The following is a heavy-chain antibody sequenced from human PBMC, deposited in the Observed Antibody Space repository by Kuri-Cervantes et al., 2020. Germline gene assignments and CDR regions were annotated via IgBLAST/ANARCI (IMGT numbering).Heavy chain of an antibody. CDR3: AKGDDILTGYYNDAFDI. D-gene: IGHD3-9*01. V-gene: IGHV3-23*01. CDR1: GFIFSTYA. J-gene: IGHJ3*02. CDR2: ISDSGGRT. Sequence: GESLKISCTASGFIFSTYAMSWVRQAPGKGLEWVSGISDSGGRTHYTDAVKGRFTISRDNSQNTLYLQINSLRAEDTAVYYCAKGDDILTGYYNDAFDIWGQGTMVTVSS.